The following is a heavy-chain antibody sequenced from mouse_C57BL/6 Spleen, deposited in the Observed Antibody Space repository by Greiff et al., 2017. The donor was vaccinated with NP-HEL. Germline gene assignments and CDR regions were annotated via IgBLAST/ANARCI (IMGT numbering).Heavy chain of an antibody. D-gene: IGHD3-2*02. CDR1: GFSLTSYA. V-gene: IGHV2-9-1*01. CDR2: IWTGGGT. CDR3: AREGDGSSGYGAY. J-gene: IGHJ3*01. Sequence: VKLMESGPGLVAPSHSLSITCTVSGFSLTSYAISWVRQPPGKGLEWLGVIWTGGGTNYTSSLKSRLSISKDNSKSQVFLKMNSLQADDTARYYCAREGDGSSGYGAYWGKGTLVTVSA.